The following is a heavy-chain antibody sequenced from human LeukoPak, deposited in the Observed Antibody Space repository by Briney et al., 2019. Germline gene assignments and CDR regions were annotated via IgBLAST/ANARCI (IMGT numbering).Heavy chain of an antibody. V-gene: IGHV4-39*07. CDR1: GGSISSSSYY. J-gene: IGHJ4*02. CDR2: IYYSGST. Sequence: KPSETLSLTCTVSGGSISSSSYYWGWIRQPPGKGLEWIGSIYYSGSTYYNPSLKSRVTISVDTSKNQFSLKLSSVTAADTAVYYCARVSEHYYGSGTPYFDYWGQGTLVTVSS. CDR3: ARVSEHYYGSGTPYFDY. D-gene: IGHD3-10*01.